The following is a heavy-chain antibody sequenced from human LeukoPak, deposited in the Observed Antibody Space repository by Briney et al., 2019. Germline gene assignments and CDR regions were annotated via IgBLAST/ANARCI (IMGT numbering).Heavy chain of an antibody. CDR2: IWYDGSEK. V-gene: IGHV3-33*06. D-gene: IGHD1-1*01. CDR3: AKDISTRVGTAHFDY. CDR1: GFTFRYG. Sequence: GGSLRLSCAASGFTFRYGIHWVRQAPGKGLEWVGVIWYDGSEKEYAESVKGRFTISRDNSKNTVYLQMTSLRAEDTAVYYCAKDISTRVGTAHFDYWGQGTLITVSS. J-gene: IGHJ4*02.